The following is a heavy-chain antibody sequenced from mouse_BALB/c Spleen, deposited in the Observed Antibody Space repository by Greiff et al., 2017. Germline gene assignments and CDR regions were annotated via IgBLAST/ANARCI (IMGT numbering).Heavy chain of an antibody. CDR2: INSNGGST. V-gene: IGHV5-6-3*01. CDR3: ASGEPTPYFDY. J-gene: IGHJ2*01. Sequence: EVQRVESGGGLVQPGGSLKLSCAASGFTFSSYGMSWVRQTPDKRLELVATINSNGGSTYYPDSVKGRFTISRDNAKNTLYLQMSSLKSEDTAMYYCASGEPTPYFDYWGQGTTLTVSS. CDR1: GFTFSSYG.